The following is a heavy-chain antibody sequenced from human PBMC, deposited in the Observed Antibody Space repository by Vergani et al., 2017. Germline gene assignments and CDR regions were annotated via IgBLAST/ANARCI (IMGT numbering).Heavy chain of an antibody. J-gene: IGHJ4*02. CDR1: GFTFSSYG. Sequence: QVQLVESGGGVVQPGRSLRLSCAASGFTFSSYGMHWVRQAPGKGLEWVAVISYDGSNKYYADSVKGRFTISRDNSKNTLYLQMNSLRAEDTAVYYCAKVGDYVWGSYREYYFDYWGQGTLVNVSS. CDR3: AKVGDYVWGSYREYYFDY. D-gene: IGHD3-16*02. V-gene: IGHV3-30*18. CDR2: ISYDGSNK.